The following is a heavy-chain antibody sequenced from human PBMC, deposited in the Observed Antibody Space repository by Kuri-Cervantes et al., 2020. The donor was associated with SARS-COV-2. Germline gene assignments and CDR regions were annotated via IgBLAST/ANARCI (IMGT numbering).Heavy chain of an antibody. CDR3: ARDYDFWSGLYGY. CDR1: GYTLTELS. CDR2: FDPEDGET. D-gene: IGHD3-3*01. V-gene: IGHV1-24*01. J-gene: IGHJ4*02. Sequence: ASVKVSCKVSGYTLTELSMHWVRQAPGKGLEWMGGFDPEDGETIYAQKLQGRVTMTTDTSTSTAYMELRSLRSDDTAVYYCARDYDFWSGLYGYWGQGTLVTVSS.